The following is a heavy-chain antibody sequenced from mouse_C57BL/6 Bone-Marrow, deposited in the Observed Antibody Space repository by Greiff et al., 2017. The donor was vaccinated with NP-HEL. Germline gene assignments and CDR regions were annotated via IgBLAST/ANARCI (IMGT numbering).Heavy chain of an antibody. V-gene: IGHV2-3*01. J-gene: IGHJ4*01. CDR1: GFSFTSYG. CDR2: IWGDGST. CDR3: GKGRPQGAMDY. D-gene: IGHD3-2*02. Sequence: VKLVESGPGLVAPSQSLSITCTVSGFSFTSYGVSWVRQPPGKGLEWLGVIWGDGSTNYHSALISRLSISKDNSKSQVVLKLNSLQTDDTATYYCGKGRPQGAMDYWGQGTSVTVSS.